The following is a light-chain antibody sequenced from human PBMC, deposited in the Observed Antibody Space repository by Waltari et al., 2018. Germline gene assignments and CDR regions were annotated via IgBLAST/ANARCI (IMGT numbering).Light chain of an antibody. Sequence: EIVLTQSPATLSLSPGERATLSCRASQSVSSYLAWYQQKPGQAPRLLIYDASNRATGIPARFSGSVSGTDFTLTISSLEPEDFAVYYCQQRSSWPPWTFGQGTKVEIK. CDR3: QQRSSWPPWT. V-gene: IGKV3-11*01. CDR2: DAS. J-gene: IGKJ1*01. CDR1: QSVSSY.